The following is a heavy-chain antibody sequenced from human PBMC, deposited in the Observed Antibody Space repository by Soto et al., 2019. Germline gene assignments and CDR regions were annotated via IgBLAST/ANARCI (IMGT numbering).Heavy chain of an antibody. J-gene: IGHJ4*02. CDR2: ISSSSSTI. D-gene: IGHD4-17*01. CDR1: GFTFSSYS. CDR3: AKGSTNYGDYCDY. V-gene: IGHV3-48*01. Sequence: GGSLRLSCAASGFTFSSYSMNWVRQAPGKGLEWVSYISSSSSTIYYADSVKGRFTISRDNAKNTLYLQMNSLRAEDTAVYYCAKGSTNYGDYCDYWGQGTLVTVSS.